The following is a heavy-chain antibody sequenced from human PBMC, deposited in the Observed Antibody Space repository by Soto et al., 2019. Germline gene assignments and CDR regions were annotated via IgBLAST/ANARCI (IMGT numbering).Heavy chain of an antibody. J-gene: IGHJ4*02. D-gene: IGHD5-18*01. CDR3: AKDLRYTYGLEY. CDR1: GFTFSSYG. V-gene: IGHV3-30*18. Sequence: QVQLVESGGGVVQPGRSLRLSCAASGFTFSSYGMHWVRQAAGKGLEWVAVISYDGTKKYYADSVKGRFTISRDNSKNTLYLQMNSLRAQDTAVYHCAKDLRYTYGLEYWGQGTLVTVSS. CDR2: ISYDGTKK.